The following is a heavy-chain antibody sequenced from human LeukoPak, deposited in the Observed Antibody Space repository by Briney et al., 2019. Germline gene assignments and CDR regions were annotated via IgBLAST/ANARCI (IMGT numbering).Heavy chain of an antibody. V-gene: IGHV4-59*08. CDR3: ARQVGRGSYYYGMDV. CDR1: GGSISSYY. D-gene: IGHD1-26*01. CDR2: IYYSGST. J-gene: IGHJ6*02. Sequence: PSETLSLTCTVSGGSISSYYWSWLRQPPGKGLEWIGYIYYSGSTNYNPSLKSRVTISVDTSKNQFSLKLSSVTAADTAVYYCARQVGRGSYYYGMDVWGQGTTVTVSS.